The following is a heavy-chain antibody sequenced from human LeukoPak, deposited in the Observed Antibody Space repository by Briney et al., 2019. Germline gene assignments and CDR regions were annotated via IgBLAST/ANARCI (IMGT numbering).Heavy chain of an antibody. CDR2: INPNSGGT. V-gene: IGHV1-2*02. D-gene: IGHD3-3*01. J-gene: IGHJ4*02. CDR1: GYTFTGYY. Sequence: GASVKVSFKASGYTFTGYYMHWVRQAPGQGLEWMGLINPNSGGTNYAQKFQGRVTMTRDTSISTAYMELSRLRSDDTAVYYCARGRDYYDFWSGFDYWGQGTLVTVSS. CDR3: ARGRDYYDFWSGFDY.